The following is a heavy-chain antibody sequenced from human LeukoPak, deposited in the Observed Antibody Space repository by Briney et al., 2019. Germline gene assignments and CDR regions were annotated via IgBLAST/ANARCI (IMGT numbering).Heavy chain of an antibody. Sequence: SETLSLTCTVSGGSISSSNYYWGWIRQPPGKGLEWIGSIYYSGSTYYNPSPSLKSRVTISVDTSKNQFSLKLSSVTAADTAVYYCARIYSSGWYAYDYWGQGTLVTVSS. V-gene: IGHV4-39*01. CDR3: ARIYSSGWYAYDY. D-gene: IGHD6-19*01. CDR1: GGSISSSNYY. J-gene: IGHJ4*02. CDR2: IYYSGST.